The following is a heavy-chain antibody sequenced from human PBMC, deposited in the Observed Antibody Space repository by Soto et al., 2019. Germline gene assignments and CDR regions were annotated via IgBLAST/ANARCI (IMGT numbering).Heavy chain of an antibody. D-gene: IGHD3-10*01. V-gene: IGHV3-11*01. CDR1: GLTFTDYY. CDR2: ISSTGATI. CDR3: ALRFMVRGALDP. J-gene: IGHJ5*02. Sequence: QVRLVESGGGLGKPGGSLRLSCAASGLTFTDYYMSWFRKAPGKGLEWVSQISSTGATIYYAASVQGRFTLSWDNAENSLYLQMTSLIGEDTAMYYCALRFMVRGALDPGGQGTLVTVSS.